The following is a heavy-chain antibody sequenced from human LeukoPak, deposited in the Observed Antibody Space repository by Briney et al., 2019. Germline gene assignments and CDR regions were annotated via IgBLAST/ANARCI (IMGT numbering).Heavy chain of an antibody. J-gene: IGHJ4*02. CDR3: ARDAGYGSGSHPFDY. Sequence: GGSLRLSCAASGFTFSSYGMHWVRQAPGKGLEWVAVIWYDGSNKYYADSVKGRFTISRDNSKNTLYLQMNSLRAEDTAVYYCARDAGYGSGSHPFDYWGQGTLVTVSS. CDR1: GFTFSSYG. CDR2: IWYDGSNK. D-gene: IGHD3-10*01. V-gene: IGHV3-33*01.